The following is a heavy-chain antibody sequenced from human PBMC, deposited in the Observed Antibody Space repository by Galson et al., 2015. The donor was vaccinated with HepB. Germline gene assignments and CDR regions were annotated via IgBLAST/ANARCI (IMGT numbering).Heavy chain of an antibody. Sequence: PALVKPTQTLTLTCTFSGFALTTFGVGVGWIRQPPGKALEFLALIYWNDDKRFSPSLKNRITITKATAKSQVVLTLTNMDPMDTATYYCAHSPRNYDGGYFLSENFPHWGPGTLVLVSS. CDR1: GFALTTFGVG. V-gene: IGHV2-5*01. D-gene: IGHD3-22*01. J-gene: IGHJ1*01. CDR2: IYWNDDK. CDR3: AHSPRNYDGGYFLSENFPH.